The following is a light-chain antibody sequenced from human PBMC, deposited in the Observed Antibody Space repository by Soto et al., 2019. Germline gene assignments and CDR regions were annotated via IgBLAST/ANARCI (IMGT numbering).Light chain of an antibody. J-gene: IGLJ3*02. Sequence: QSVLTQSPSASASLGASVRLTCTLSSGHSSYAIAWHQQQPEKGPRYLMKLNSDGSHNKGDGIPDRFSGSSSGSERYLIISSLQSEDEADYCCQTWGTGIQVFGGGTKLTVL. CDR2: LNSDGSH. CDR3: QTWGTGIQV. V-gene: IGLV4-69*01. CDR1: SGHSSYA.